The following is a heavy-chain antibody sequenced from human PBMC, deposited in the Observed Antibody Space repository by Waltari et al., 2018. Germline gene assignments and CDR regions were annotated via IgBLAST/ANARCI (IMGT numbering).Heavy chain of an antibody. Sequence: QVQLVQSGAEVKKPGASVKVSCKASVYTFSTYGISWVRQAPGQGLEWMGWISPFNSNTNYAQKFEGRVTLTTDTSTSTAYMELRSLKSDDTAVYYCATAVGGNMESDYWDQGTLVTVSS. CDR1: VYTFSTYG. J-gene: IGHJ4*02. D-gene: IGHD6-19*01. CDR2: ISPFNSNT. V-gene: IGHV1-18*04. CDR3: ATAVGGNMESDY.